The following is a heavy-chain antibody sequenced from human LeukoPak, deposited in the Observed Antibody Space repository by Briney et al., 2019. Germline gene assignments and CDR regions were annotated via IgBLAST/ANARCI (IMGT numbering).Heavy chain of an antibody. D-gene: IGHD3-22*01. V-gene: IGHV3-7*01. CDR3: ARDGRHYYDSSGYYFDY. J-gene: IGHJ4*02. Sequence: PGGSLRLSCAASGFTFSSYWMSWVRQAPGKGLEWVANIKQDGSEKYYVDSVKGRFTVSRDNAKNSLHLQMNSLRAEDTAVYYCARDGRHYYDSSGYYFDYWGQGTLVTVSS. CDR1: GFTFSSYW. CDR2: IKQDGSEK.